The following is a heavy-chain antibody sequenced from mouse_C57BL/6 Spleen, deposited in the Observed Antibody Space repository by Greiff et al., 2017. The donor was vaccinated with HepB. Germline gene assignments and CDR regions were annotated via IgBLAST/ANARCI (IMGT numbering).Heavy chain of an antibody. J-gene: IGHJ3*01. Sequence: EVKLMESGGGLVQPGGSLSLSCAASGFTFTDYYMSWVRQPPGKALEWLGFIRNKANGYTTEYSASVKGRFTISRDNSQSILYLQMNALRAEDSATYYCASFYYDSPPFAYWGQGTLVTVSA. V-gene: IGHV7-3*01. CDR2: IRNKANGYTT. D-gene: IGHD2-4*01. CDR1: GFTFTDYY. CDR3: ASFYYDSPPFAY.